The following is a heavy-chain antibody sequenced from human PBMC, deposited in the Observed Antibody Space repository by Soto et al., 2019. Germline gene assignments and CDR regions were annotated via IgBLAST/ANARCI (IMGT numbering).Heavy chain of an antibody. CDR2: INHGGST. CDR3: ARVQYYYGSGSYYSYYYGMDV. CDR1: GGSFSDYY. J-gene: IGHJ6*02. D-gene: IGHD3-10*01. Sequence: SETLSLTCAVYGGSFSDYYWSWIRQPPGKGLEWIGEINHGGSTSYNPSLKSRVTISVDTSKNQFSLKLRSVTAADTAVYYCARVQYYYGSGSYYSYYYGMDVWGQGTTVT. V-gene: IGHV4-34*01.